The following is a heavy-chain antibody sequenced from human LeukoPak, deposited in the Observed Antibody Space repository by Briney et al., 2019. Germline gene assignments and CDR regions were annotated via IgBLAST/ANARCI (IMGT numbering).Heavy chain of an antibody. Sequence: PRGSLRLSCAASGFTFSSYAMSWVRQAPGKGLEWVSAISGSGGSTYYADSVKGRFTISRDNSKNTLYLQMNSLRAEDTAVYYCAKDLVVGATSLPFDWGQGTLVTVSS. D-gene: IGHD1-26*01. CDR1: GFTFSSYA. V-gene: IGHV3-23*01. J-gene: IGHJ4*02. CDR3: AKDLVVGATSLPFD. CDR2: ISGSGGST.